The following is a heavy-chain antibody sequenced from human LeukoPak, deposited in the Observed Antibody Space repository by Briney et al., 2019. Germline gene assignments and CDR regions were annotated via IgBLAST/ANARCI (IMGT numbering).Heavy chain of an antibody. CDR3: AKDLSSGSRRAY. D-gene: IGHD6-19*01. CDR1: GFGFSEYG. J-gene: IGHJ4*02. Sequence: GGSLRLSCEASGFGFSEYGMHWVRQAPGKGLEWVAVISYDGSNKYYADSVKGRFTISRDNSKNTLYLQMNSLRAEDTGVYYCAKDLSSGSRRAYWGQGTLVTVSS. V-gene: IGHV3-30*18. CDR2: ISYDGSNK.